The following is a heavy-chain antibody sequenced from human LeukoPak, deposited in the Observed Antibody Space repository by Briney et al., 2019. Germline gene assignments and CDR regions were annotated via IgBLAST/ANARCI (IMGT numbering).Heavy chain of an antibody. CDR3: ARPINYADAFDI. CDR1: GYSFTSYW. J-gene: IGHJ3*02. V-gene: IGHV5-10-1*01. Sequence: GESLKISCKGSGYSFTSYWISWVHQMPGKGLEWMGRIDPSDSYTNYSPSFQGHVTISADKSISTAYLQWSSLKASDTAMYYCARPINYADAFDIWGQGTMVTVSS. CDR2: IDPSDSYT. D-gene: IGHD4-11*01.